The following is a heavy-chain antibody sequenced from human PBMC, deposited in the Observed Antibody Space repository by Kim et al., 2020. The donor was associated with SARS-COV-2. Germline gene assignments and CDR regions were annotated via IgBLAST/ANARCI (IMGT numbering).Heavy chain of an antibody. V-gene: IGHV1-69*13. Sequence: SVKVSCKASGGTFSSYAISWVRQAPGQGLEWMGGIIPIFGTANYAQKFQGRVTITADESTSTAYMELSSLRSEDTAVYYCAREISFYPGIAVAALGHFDLWGRGTLVTVSS. D-gene: IGHD6-19*01. CDR1: GGTFSSYA. J-gene: IGHJ2*01. CDR3: AREISFYPGIAVAALGHFDL. CDR2: IIPIFGTA.